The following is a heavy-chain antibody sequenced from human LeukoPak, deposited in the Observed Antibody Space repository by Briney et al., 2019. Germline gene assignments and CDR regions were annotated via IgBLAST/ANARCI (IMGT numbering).Heavy chain of an antibody. CDR3: ARDFILRIAAAGTGAHYYYYYMDV. Sequence: SVKVSCKASGGTFSSYAISWVRQAPGQGLEWMGRIIPIFGTANYAQKFQGRVTITTDESTSTAYMELSSLRSEDTALYYCARDFILRIAAAGTGAHYYYYYMDVWGKGTTVTVSS. CDR2: IIPIFGTA. V-gene: IGHV1-69*05. CDR1: GGTFSSYA. J-gene: IGHJ6*03. D-gene: IGHD6-13*01.